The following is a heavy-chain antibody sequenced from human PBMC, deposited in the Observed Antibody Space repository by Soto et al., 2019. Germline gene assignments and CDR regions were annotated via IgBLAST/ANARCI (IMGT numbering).Heavy chain of an antibody. D-gene: IGHD6-19*01. Sequence: QVLLQESGPGLVQPSGTLSLSCVVSGVSIGSSYYWGWVRQPPGKGLEWLGDMSHIGSDNYNPSLKSRVTISMDKSQNQFSLKLNSMTAADTAVYYCARSLGWYAIDYWGQGTLVIVSS. V-gene: IGHV4-4*02. CDR1: GVSIGSSYY. CDR3: ARSLGWYAIDY. CDR2: MSHIGSD. J-gene: IGHJ4*02.